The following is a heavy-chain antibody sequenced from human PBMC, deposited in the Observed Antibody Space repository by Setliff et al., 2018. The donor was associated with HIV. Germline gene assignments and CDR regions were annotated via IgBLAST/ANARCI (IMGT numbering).Heavy chain of an antibody. V-gene: IGHV5-51*01. CDR2: IYPGDSSA. J-gene: IGHJ3*02. D-gene: IGHD3-10*01. Sequence: RGESLKISCKSSGYTFMSFWIGWVRQMPGRGLEWMGIIYPGDSSAKYSPSFQGRVTISADKSISTAFLQWSSLHVSDTAIYYYGSGSPGVAFDIWGQGTMVTVSS. CDR3: GSGSPGVAFDI. CDR1: GYTFMSFW.